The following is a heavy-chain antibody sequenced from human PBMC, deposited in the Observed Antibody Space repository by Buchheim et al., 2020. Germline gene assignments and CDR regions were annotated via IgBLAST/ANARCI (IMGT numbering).Heavy chain of an antibody. CDR2: IYYSGST. J-gene: IGHJ6*03. CDR1: GGSISSGGYS. V-gene: IGHV4-31*03. CDR3: ARESLEYYDFWSGYYETSRDYYYYYYMDV. D-gene: IGHD3-3*01. Sequence: QVQLQESGPGLVKPSQTLSLTCTVSGGSISSGGYSCSWIRQHPGKGLEWIGYIYYSGSTYYTPSLKSRVTISVDTSKTPFSLKMRSVTAADTAVYYCARESLEYYDFWSGYYETSRDYYYYYYMDVWGKGTT.